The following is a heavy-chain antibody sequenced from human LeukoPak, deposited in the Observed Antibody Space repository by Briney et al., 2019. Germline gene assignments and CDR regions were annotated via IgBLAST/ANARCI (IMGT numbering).Heavy chain of an antibody. CDR3: TPNGDPYAMDV. Sequence: PGGSLRLSRAASGFTFSSYWMNWVRQAPGKGLEWVGRIKSKAAGETTDYAPPVKGRFTISRDDSKSTVYLQMNSLQSEDAAVYYCTPNGDPYAMDVWGQGTTVTVSS. J-gene: IGHJ6*02. CDR2: IKSKAAGETT. V-gene: IGHV3-15*07. CDR1: GFTFSSYW. D-gene: IGHD4-17*01.